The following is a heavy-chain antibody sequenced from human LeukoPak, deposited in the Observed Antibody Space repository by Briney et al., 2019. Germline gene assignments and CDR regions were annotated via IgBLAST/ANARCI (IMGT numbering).Heavy chain of an antibody. J-gene: IGHJ6*03. D-gene: IGHD3-10*01. Sequence: ASVKVSCKASGYTFTGYYMHWVRQAPGQGLEWMGWINPNSGGTNYAQKFQGRVTMTRDTSISTAYMELSSLRSEDTAVYYCAREGGYYGSGSYYSVYYMDVWGKGTTVTVSS. CDR1: GYTFTGYY. V-gene: IGHV1-2*02. CDR3: AREGGYYGSGSYYSVYYMDV. CDR2: INPNSGGT.